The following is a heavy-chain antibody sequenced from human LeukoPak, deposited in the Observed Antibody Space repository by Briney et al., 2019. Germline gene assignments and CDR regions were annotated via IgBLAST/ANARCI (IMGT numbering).Heavy chain of an antibody. CDR3: ASRPAGRTWLGVFDY. Sequence: PSETLSLTCTVSGGSITNHFWSWIRQPPGKGLEWIGYVFNGGNTNYNPSLKNRVTMSVDPSRDQFSLRLTSLTTADTAIYYCASRPAGRTWLGVFDYWSQGTLVTVSS. CDR2: VFNGGNT. V-gene: IGHV4-59*11. J-gene: IGHJ4*02. CDR1: GGSITNHF. D-gene: IGHD3-10*01.